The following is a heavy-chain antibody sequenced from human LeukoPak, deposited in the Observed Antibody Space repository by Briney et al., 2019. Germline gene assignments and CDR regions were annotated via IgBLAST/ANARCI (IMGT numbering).Heavy chain of an antibody. CDR3: ATFSTVVASPYDAFDI. V-gene: IGHV4-34*01. J-gene: IGHJ3*02. CDR2: INHSGST. D-gene: IGHD2/OR15-2a*01. CDR1: GGSFSGYY. Sequence: SETLSLTCAVYGGSFSGYYWSWIRQPPGKGLEWIGEINHSGSTNYNPSLKSRVTISVDTSKNQFSLKLSSVTAADTAVYYCATFSTVVASPYDAFDIWGQGTMVTVSS.